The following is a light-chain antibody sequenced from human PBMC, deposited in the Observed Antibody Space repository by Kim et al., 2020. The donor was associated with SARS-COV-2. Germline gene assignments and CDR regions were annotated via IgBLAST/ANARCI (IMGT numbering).Light chain of an antibody. Sequence: IVMTQSPATLSVSPGERATLSCRATQTIRNNWLAWYQQKPGQAPRLLIYGVSTRAIGIPDRFSGSGSGTEFTLTISSLQSEDFAIYYCQHYSDWPLTFGQGTKVDIK. CDR3: QHYSDWPLT. V-gene: IGKV3D-15*01. J-gene: IGKJ1*01. CDR2: GVS. CDR1: QTIRNN.